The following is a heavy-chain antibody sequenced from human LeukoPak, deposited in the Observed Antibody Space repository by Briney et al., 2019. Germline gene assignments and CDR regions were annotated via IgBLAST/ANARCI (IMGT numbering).Heavy chain of an antibody. D-gene: IGHD3-10*01. Sequence: GGSLRLSCAASGFTVSSNHMSWVRQAPGKGLEWVSVLYTGGGTYYADSVKGRFAISRDSSKNTLYLQMSSLRVEDTAVYYCARDRGFNWGRGTLVTVSS. CDR2: LYTGGGT. CDR1: GFTVSSNH. V-gene: IGHV3-66*01. CDR3: ARDRGFN. J-gene: IGHJ4*02.